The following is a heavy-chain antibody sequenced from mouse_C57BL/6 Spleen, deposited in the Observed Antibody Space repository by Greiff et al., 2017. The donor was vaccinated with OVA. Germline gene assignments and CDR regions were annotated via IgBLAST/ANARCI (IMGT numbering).Heavy chain of an antibody. CDR1: GYTFTDYE. Sequence: VQLQQSGAELVRPGASVTLSCKASGYTFTDYEMHWVKQTPVHGLEWIGAIDPETGGTAYNQKFKGKAILTADKSSSTAYMELRSLTSEDSAVYYCTRLDFITTVGGWGQGTTLTVSS. J-gene: IGHJ2*01. V-gene: IGHV1-15*01. CDR3: TRLDFITTVGG. D-gene: IGHD1-1*01. CDR2: IDPETGGT.